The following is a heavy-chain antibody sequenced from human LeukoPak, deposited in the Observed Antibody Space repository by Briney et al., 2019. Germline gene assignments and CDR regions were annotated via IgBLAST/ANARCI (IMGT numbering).Heavy chain of an antibody. D-gene: IGHD3-10*01. V-gene: IGHV1-18*01. CDR1: GYTFTSYG. Sequence: ASVKVSCKATGYTFTSYGISWVRQAPGQGLEWMGWISAYNGNTNYAQKLQGRVTMTTDTSTSTAYMELRSLRSDDTAVYYCARDKEAYYGSGSSNDYWGQGTPVTVSS. CDR2: ISAYNGNT. J-gene: IGHJ4*02. CDR3: ARDKEAYYGSGSSNDY.